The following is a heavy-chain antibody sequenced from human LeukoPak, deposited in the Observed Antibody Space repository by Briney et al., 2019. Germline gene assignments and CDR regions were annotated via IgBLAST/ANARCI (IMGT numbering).Heavy chain of an antibody. Sequence: SETLSLTCAVYGGSFSGYYWSWIRQPPGKGLEWIGEINHSGSTNYNPSLKSRVTISVDTSKNQFSLKLSSVTAADTAVYYCARGLLWRWQSSSWFDYWGQGTLVTVSS. CDR3: ARGLLWRWQSSSWFDY. J-gene: IGHJ4*02. CDR2: INHSGST. V-gene: IGHV4-34*01. CDR1: GGSFSGYY. D-gene: IGHD6-13*01.